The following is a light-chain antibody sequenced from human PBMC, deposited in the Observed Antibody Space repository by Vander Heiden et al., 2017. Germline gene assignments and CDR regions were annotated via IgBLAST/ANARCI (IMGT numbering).Light chain of an antibody. Sequence: DLVMTQSPDYMAVSLGERATINCKSSQSVFYSSNNKNYLAWFQQKPGQPPKLLIYWASTRESGVPDRFSGSGSGTDFTLTISSLQAEDVAVYYCQQYFNSPVTFGGGTKVEIK. CDR2: WAS. CDR1: QSVFYSSNNKNY. V-gene: IGKV4-1*01. J-gene: IGKJ4*01. CDR3: QQYFNSPVT.